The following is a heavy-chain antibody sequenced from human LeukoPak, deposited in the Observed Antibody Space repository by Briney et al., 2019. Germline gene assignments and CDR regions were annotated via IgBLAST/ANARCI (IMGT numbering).Heavy chain of an antibody. V-gene: IGHV4-30-2*01. D-gene: IGHD1-26*01. CDR1: GGSISSGGYY. CDR2: IYHSGST. CDR3: ARDGGGSYYVGWFDP. Sequence: SQTLSLTCTVSGGSISSGGYYWSWIRQPPGKGLEWIGYIYHSGSTYYNPSLKSRVTISVDRSKNQFSLKLSSVTAADTAVYYCARDGGGSYYVGWFDPWGQGTLVTVSS. J-gene: IGHJ5*02.